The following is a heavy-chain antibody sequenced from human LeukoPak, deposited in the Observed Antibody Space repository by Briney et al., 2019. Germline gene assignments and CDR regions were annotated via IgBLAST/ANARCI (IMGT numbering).Heavy chain of an antibody. D-gene: IGHD5-18*01. Sequence: GGSLRLSCAASGFTFTSYAMIWVRQAPGKGLDWVSVISGSGGNTYYADSVKGRFTISRDNSKNTLYLQMNSLRAEDTAVYYCAKAPGYNYAPRGWIDPWGQGTLVTVSS. J-gene: IGHJ5*02. CDR1: GFTFTSYA. CDR3: AKAPGYNYAPRGWIDP. V-gene: IGHV3-23*01. CDR2: ISGSGGNT.